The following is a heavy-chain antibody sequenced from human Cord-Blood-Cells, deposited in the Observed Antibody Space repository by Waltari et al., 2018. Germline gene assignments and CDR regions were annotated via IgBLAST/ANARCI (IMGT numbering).Heavy chain of an antibody. V-gene: IGHV1-69*01. CDR1: GGTFSSYA. Sequence: QVQLVQSGAEVKKPGSSVKVSCKASGGTFSSYAISWVRQAPGHGLEWMGGIIPIFDTANDSQEFQGRVTITAYESTSTAYMELSSLRSEDTAVYYCARVLRFLEWLPNYYYMDVWGKGTTVTVSS. CDR3: ARVLRFLEWLPNYYYMDV. D-gene: IGHD3-3*01. J-gene: IGHJ6*03. CDR2: IIPIFDTA.